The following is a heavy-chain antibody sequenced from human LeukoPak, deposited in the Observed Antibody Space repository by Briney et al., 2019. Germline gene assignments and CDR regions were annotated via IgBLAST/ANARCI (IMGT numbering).Heavy chain of an antibody. J-gene: IGHJ2*01. CDR2: ISSSSSYI. Sequence: GGSLRLSCAASGFTFSSYSMNWVRQAPGKGLEWVSSISSSSSYIYYADSVKGRFTISRDNAKNSLYLQMNSLRAEDTAVYYCARATYSSTWYSRYFDLWGRGTLVTVSS. CDR1: GFTFSSYS. D-gene: IGHD6-13*01. V-gene: IGHV3-21*01. CDR3: ARATYSSTWYSRYFDL.